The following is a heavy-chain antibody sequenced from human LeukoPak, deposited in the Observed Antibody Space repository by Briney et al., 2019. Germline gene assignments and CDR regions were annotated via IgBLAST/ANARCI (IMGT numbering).Heavy chain of an antibody. Sequence: PGGSLRLSCAASGFTFNVYGMHWDRQAAGKGLEWMTFISYGGSKRYYRDSVKGRFTVSRDNSKNTVYLNMNSLKSDDSAIYYXXXXXXXXGGRHDVNWFDPWGQGTQVIVSS. D-gene: IGHD3-16*01. CDR3: XXXXXXXGGRHDVNWFDP. CDR2: ISYGGSKR. V-gene: IGHV3-30*03. CDR1: GFTFNVYG. J-gene: IGHJ5*02.